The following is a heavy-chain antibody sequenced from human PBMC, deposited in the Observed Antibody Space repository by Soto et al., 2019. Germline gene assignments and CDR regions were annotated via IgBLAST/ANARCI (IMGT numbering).Heavy chain of an antibody. CDR3: ARDLRKGSTIFGVVIPTGYYGMDV. J-gene: IGHJ6*02. CDR1: GGSISSSNW. V-gene: IGHV4-4*02. Sequence: SETLSLTCAVSGGSISSSNWWSWVRQPPGKGLEWIGEIYHSGSTNYNPSLKSRVTISVDKSKNQFSLKLSSVTAADTAVYYCARDLRKGSTIFGVVIPTGYYGMDVWGQGTTVTVS. D-gene: IGHD3-3*01. CDR2: IYHSGST.